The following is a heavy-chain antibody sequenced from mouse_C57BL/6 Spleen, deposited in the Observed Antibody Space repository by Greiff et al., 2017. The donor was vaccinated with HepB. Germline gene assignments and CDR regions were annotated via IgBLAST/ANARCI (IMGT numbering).Heavy chain of an antibody. CDR2: IDPSDSYT. D-gene: IGHD2-2*01. CDR1: GYTFTSYW. J-gene: IGHJ2*01. CDR3: ARGGLGYNY. V-gene: IGHV1-50*01. Sequence: QVQLQQPGAELVKPGASVKLSCKASGYTFTSYWMQWVKQRPGQGLEWIGEIDPSDSYTNYNQKFKGKATLTVDTSSSTAYMQLSSLTSEDSAVYYCARGGLGYNYWGQGTTLTVSS.